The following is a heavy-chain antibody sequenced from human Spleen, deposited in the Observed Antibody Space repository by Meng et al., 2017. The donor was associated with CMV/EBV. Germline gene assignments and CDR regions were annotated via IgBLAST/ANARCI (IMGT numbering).Heavy chain of an antibody. J-gene: IGHJ4*02. D-gene: IGHD3-3*01. V-gene: IGHV3-30*14. Sequence: GESLKISCAASGFTFSNHAMHCFRQAPGKGLEWVAVLSNDGTNKYDAESVRGRFTISRDSFKNTLSLQMSNIRQEDSAIYFCARDRGLGGSDTWSGWDHWGQGTVVTVSS. CDR1: GFTFSNHA. CDR2: LSNDGTNK. CDR3: ARDRGLGGSDTWSGWDH.